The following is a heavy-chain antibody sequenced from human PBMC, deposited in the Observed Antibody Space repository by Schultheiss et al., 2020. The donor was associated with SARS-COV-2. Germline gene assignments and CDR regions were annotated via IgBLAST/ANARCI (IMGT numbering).Heavy chain of an antibody. CDR1: GFTFSSYA. Sequence: GESLRLSCAASGFTFSSYAMSWVRQAPGKGLEWVSAISGSGGSTYYADSVKGRFTISRDNSKNTLYLQMNSLRAEDTAVYYCARSLMNTEWNQKYYYYGMDVWGQGTTVTVSS. D-gene: IGHD2-8*01. CDR2: ISGSGGST. CDR3: ARSLMNTEWNQKYYYYGMDV. V-gene: IGHV3-23*01. J-gene: IGHJ6*02.